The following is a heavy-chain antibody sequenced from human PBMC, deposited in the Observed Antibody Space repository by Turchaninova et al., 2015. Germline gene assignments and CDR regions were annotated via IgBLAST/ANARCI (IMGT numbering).Heavy chain of an antibody. Sequence: QIPLKESGPTLVNPTQTLTLTCTFSGFSLSTSGVGVGWSRPPPGKAREWLALLDWEDDKRYSPSLKSRLTITKDTSKNQVVLTMTNMDPVDTATYYCAHRRRAGSYNWFDPWGQGTLVTVSS. CDR3: AHRRRAGSYNWFDP. CDR2: LDWEDDK. J-gene: IGHJ5*02. V-gene: IGHV2-5*02. D-gene: IGHD3-10*01. CDR1: GFSLSTSGVG.